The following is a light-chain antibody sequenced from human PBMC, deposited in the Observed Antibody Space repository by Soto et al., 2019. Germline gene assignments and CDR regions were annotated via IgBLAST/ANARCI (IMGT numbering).Light chain of an antibody. CDR3: QQYGANAPWT. CDR2: KAS. Sequence: DIQMTQSPSTLSASVGDRVTINCRASQNINNWLAWYQQKSGKAPKVLIYKASSLESGVPSRFSGSGSGTAFTLTISSLQTEDFATYYCQQYGANAPWTFGQGTKVEIK. CDR1: QNINNW. J-gene: IGKJ1*01. V-gene: IGKV1-5*03.